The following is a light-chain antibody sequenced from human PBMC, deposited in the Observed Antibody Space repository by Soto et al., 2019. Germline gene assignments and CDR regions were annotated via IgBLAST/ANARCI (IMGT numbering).Light chain of an antibody. V-gene: IGKV1-9*01. CDR2: AAS. J-gene: IGKJ4*01. CDR1: QGISGY. CDR3: QQHNSYPLT. Sequence: IPLTQSPSSLSASVGDRVTITCRARQGISGYLAWCQQKPGKAPKLLIYAASTLQSGVPSRFSGSGSGTDFTLTISSLQPEDFATYYCQQHNSYPLTFGGGTKVEIK.